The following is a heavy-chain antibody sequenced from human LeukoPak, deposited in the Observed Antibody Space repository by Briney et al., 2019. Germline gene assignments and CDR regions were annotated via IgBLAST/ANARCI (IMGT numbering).Heavy chain of an antibody. CDR3: ARAPATNEWRCMDY. J-gene: IGHJ4*02. V-gene: IGHV3-21*01. D-gene: IGHD2-8*02. CDR1: GFTFSTYG. CDR2: ISSGGSYI. Sequence: GGSLRLSCAASGFTFSTYGMNWVRQAPGKGLEWVSSISSGGSYIYYADSVKGRFTISRDNAKNSLYLQMNSLRAEDTAVYYCARAPATNEWRCMDYWGQGTLVTVSS.